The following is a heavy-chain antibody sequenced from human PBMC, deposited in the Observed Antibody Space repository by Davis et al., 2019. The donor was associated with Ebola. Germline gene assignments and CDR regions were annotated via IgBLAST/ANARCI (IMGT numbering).Heavy chain of an antibody. CDR3: TSTLDGDYVDY. J-gene: IGHJ4*02. CDR1: GFTFSGSA. Sequence: PGGSLRLSCAASGFTFSGSAMHWVRQASGKGLKWVGRIRSKANSYATAYAASVKGRFTISRDDSKNTAYLQMNSLKTEDTAVYYCTSTLDGDYVDYWGQGTLVTVSS. V-gene: IGHV3-73*01. CDR2: IRSKANSYAT. D-gene: IGHD4-17*01.